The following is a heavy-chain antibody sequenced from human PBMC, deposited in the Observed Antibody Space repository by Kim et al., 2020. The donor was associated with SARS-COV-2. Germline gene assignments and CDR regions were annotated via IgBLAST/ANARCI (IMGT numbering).Heavy chain of an antibody. CDR1: GFTFSSYA. V-gene: IGHV3-23*01. Sequence: GGSLRLSCAASGFTFSSYAMSWVRQAPGKGLEWVSAISGSGGSTYYADSVKGRFTISRDNSKNTLYLQMNSMRAEDTAVYYCAKDRIVVVVAATDGMDVWGQGTTVTVSS. D-gene: IGHD2-15*01. J-gene: IGHJ6*02. CDR3: AKDRIVVVVAATDGMDV. CDR2: ISGSGGST.